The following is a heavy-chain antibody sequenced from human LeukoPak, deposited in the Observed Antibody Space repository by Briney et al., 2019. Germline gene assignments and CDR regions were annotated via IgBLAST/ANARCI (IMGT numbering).Heavy chain of an antibody. J-gene: IGHJ6*03. Sequence: SETLSLACSVSGGSISSSGYYWGWIRQPPGKGLEWIGSIDYSGSTYYSPSLKSRVTISVDTSKTQFSLKLSSVTAADTAIYYCARSSFSKTYYMDVWGKGTTVTVSS. V-gene: IGHV4-39*07. D-gene: IGHD2-2*01. CDR2: IDYSGST. CDR3: ARSSFSKTYYMDV. CDR1: GGSISSSGYY.